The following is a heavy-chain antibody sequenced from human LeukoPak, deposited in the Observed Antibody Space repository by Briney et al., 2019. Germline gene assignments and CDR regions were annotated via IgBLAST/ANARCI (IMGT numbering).Heavy chain of an antibody. V-gene: IGHV4-61*02. J-gene: IGHJ3*02. Sequence: SETLSLTCTVSGGSISSGSYYWSWIRQPAGKGLEWIGRIYTSGSTNYNPSLKSRVTISVDTSKNQFSLKLSSVTAADTAVYYCARVFRGVVTPTYAFDIWAKGQWSPSLQ. D-gene: IGHD4-23*01. CDR3: ARVFRGVVTPTYAFDI. CDR2: IYTSGST. CDR1: GGSISSGSYY.